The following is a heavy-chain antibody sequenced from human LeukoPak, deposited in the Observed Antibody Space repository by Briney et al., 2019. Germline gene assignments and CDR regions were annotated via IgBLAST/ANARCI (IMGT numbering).Heavy chain of an antibody. J-gene: IGHJ3*02. CDR2: IYYSGSP. Sequence: SETLSLTRTVSGGSISSYYWSWIRQPPGKGLEWIGYIYYSGSPNYNPSLKSRVTISVDTSKNQFSLKLSSVTAADTAVYYCARGGYRDAFDIWGQGTMVTVSS. D-gene: IGHD5-18*01. CDR3: ARGGYRDAFDI. V-gene: IGHV4-59*08. CDR1: GGSISSYY.